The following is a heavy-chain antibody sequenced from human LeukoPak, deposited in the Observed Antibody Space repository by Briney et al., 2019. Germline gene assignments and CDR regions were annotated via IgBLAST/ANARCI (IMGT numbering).Heavy chain of an antibody. J-gene: IGHJ4*02. CDR3: ARVWHSCSWDYFDY. Sequence: ASVKVSCKASGYTFTGYYMHWVRQAPGQGLEWMGWINPNSGGANYAQKFQGRVTMTRDTSISTAYMELSRLRSDDTAVYYCARVWHSCSWDYFDYWGQGTLVTVSS. CDR2: INPNSGGA. D-gene: IGHD6-13*01. V-gene: IGHV1-2*02. CDR1: GYTFTGYY.